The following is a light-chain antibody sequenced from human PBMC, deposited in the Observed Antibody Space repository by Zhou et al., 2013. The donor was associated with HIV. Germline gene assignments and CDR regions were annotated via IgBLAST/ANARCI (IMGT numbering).Light chain of an antibody. Sequence: EVLMTQSPVTLSVSPGGRATLSCRASQSVSTSYLAWYQQKPGQAPRLLIYGASNRAPGIPDRFSGSGSGTDFTLSISRLEPEDFALYFCQQYGSSLVTFGGGTKVEIK. CDR2: GAS. V-gene: IGKV3-20*01. CDR1: QSVSTSY. J-gene: IGKJ4*01. CDR3: QQYGSSLVT.